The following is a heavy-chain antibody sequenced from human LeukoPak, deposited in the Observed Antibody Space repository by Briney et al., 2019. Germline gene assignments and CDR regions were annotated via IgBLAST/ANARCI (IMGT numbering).Heavy chain of an antibody. CDR1: GFTFSSYA. CDR3: ARDFPPYGSGSDPWYYYYMDV. J-gene: IGHJ6*03. Sequence: GGSLRLSCAASGFTFSSYAMHWVRQAPGKGLEWVTIISFDGSNKYYADSVKGRFTVSRDNSKNTLYLQMKSLRAEDTAVYYCARDFPPYGSGSDPWYYYYMDVWGKGTTVTISS. CDR2: ISFDGSNK. V-gene: IGHV3-30*04. D-gene: IGHD3-10*01.